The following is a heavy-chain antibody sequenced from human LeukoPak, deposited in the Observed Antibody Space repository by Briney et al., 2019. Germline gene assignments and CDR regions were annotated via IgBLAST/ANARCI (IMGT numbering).Heavy chain of an antibody. CDR2: IYTSGST. J-gene: IGHJ4*02. CDR1: GGSISSYY. D-gene: IGHD3-22*01. Sequence: SETLSLTCTVSGGSISSYYWSWIRQPAGKGLEWIGRIYTSGSTNYNPSLKSRVTMSVDTSKNQFSLKLSSVTAADMAVYYCARYSSVANYFDYWGQGTLVTVSS. CDR3: ARYSSVANYFDY. V-gene: IGHV4-4*07.